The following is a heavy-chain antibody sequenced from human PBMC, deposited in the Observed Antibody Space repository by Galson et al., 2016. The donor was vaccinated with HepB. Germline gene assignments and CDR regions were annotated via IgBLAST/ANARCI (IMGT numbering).Heavy chain of an antibody. V-gene: IGHV4-59*12. CDR3: TRGPLLYGSGSNAY. CDR2: IHSSGST. D-gene: IGHD3-10*01. CDR1: GGSISDYY. J-gene: IGHJ4*02. Sequence: TLSLTCSVSGGSISDYYWNWIRHPPGKGLEWIGYIHSSGSTYYSPSLEGRVTISTDTSKNHFLLNMTSVTAADTAIYYCTRGPLLYGSGSNAYWGQGSLVTVSS.